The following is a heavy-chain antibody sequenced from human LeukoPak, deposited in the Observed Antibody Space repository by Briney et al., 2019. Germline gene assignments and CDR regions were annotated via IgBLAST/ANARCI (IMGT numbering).Heavy chain of an antibody. CDR2: MWYDGSNK. J-gene: IGHJ6*02. CDR3: AKSGRFLNAYYYGMDV. D-gene: IGHD3-3*01. Sequence: GGSLRLSCAASGFTFSSYSMNWVRQAPGKGLEWVAVMWYDGSNKYYADSVKGRFTISRDNSKNTLYLQMNSLRAEDTAVYYCAKSGRFLNAYYYGMDVWGQGTTVTVSS. V-gene: IGHV3-33*06. CDR1: GFTFSSYS.